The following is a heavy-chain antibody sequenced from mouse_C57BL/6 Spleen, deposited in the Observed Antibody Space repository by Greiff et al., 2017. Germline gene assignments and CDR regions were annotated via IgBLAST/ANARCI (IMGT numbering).Heavy chain of an antibody. V-gene: IGHV1-82*01. Sequence: QVQLQQSGPELVKPGASVKISCKASGYAFSSSWMNWVKQRPGKGLEWIGRIYPGDGDTNYNGKFKGKATLTADKSSSTAYMQLSSLTSEDSAVYFCANYYDYENYAMDYWGQGTSVTVSS. D-gene: IGHD2-4*01. CDR3: ANYYDYENYAMDY. CDR2: IYPGDGDT. J-gene: IGHJ4*01. CDR1: GYAFSSSW.